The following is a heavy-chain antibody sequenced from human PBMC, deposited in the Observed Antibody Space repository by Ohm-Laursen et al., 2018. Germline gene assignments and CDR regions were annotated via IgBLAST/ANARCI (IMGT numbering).Heavy chain of an antibody. D-gene: IGHD3-3*01. CDR1: GFTFDDYA. CDR2: ISWNSGSI. J-gene: IGHJ5*02. Sequence: SLRLSCTAPGFTFDDYAMHWVRQAPGKGLEWVSGISWNSGSIGYADSVKGRFTISRDNAKNSLYLQMNSLRAEDTALYYCAKDGLNDFWSGYYTFGWFDPWGQGTLVTVSS. V-gene: IGHV3-9*01. CDR3: AKDGLNDFWSGYYTFGWFDP.